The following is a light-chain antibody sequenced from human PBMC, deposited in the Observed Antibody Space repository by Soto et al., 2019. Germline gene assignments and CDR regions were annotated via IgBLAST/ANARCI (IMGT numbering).Light chain of an antibody. CDR3: CSYAGNNALV. J-gene: IGLJ3*02. CDR1: SSNVGSYNF. CDR2: EVS. Sequence: QSALTQPASVSGSRGQSITISCTGTSSNVGSYNFVSWYRQYPGKAPDLIIYEVSQRPSTFFNRFSGSKSGNTASLTISGLHSDDEADYYCCSYAGNNALVFGGGTKLTVL. V-gene: IGLV2-23*02.